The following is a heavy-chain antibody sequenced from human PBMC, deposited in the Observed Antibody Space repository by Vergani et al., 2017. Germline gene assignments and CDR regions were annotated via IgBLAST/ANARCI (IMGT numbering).Heavy chain of an antibody. J-gene: IGHJ4*02. CDR2: IYSGGST. CDR1: GFTVSSNY. V-gene: IGHV3-66*02. Sequence: EVQLVEPGGGLVQPGGSLRLSCAASGFTVSSNYMSWVRQAPGKGLEWVSVIYSGGSTYYADSVKGRVTISRDNSKNTLYLQMSSLRAEDTAVYYCARESYCGGDCYFDYWGQGTLVTVSS. CDR3: ARESYCGGDCYFDY. D-gene: IGHD2-21*02.